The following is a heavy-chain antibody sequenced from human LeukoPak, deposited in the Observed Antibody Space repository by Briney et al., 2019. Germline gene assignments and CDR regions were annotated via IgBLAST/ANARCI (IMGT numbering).Heavy chain of an antibody. D-gene: IGHD4-23*01. J-gene: IGHJ3*02. V-gene: IGHV4-30-4*01. CDR3: ARDALRWSAFDI. Sequence: PSETLSLTCTVSGGSISSGDYYGSWIRRPPGKGLEWIGYIYYSGSTYYNPSLKSRVTISVDTSKNQFSLKLSSVTAADTAVYYCARDALRWSAFDIWGQGTMVTVSS. CDR1: GGSISSGDYY. CDR2: IYYSGST.